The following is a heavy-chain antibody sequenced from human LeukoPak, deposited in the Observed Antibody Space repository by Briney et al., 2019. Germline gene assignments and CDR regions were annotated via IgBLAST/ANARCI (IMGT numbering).Heavy chain of an antibody. D-gene: IGHD3-10*01. CDR1: GFTVSSNY. J-gene: IGHJ4*02. Sequence: GGSLRLSCAASGFTVSSNYMSWVRQAPGKGLEWVSVIYSGGSTYYANSVKGRFTISRDNSKNTLYLQMNSLRAEDTAVYYCARDYYGSGSYYFDYWGQGTLVTVSS. V-gene: IGHV3-66*01. CDR3: ARDYYGSGSYYFDY. CDR2: IYSGGST.